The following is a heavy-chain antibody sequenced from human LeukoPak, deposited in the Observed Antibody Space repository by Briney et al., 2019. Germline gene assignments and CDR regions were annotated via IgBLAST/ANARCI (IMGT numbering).Heavy chain of an antibody. CDR2: ISSSGSAK. V-gene: IGHV3-48*01. J-gene: IGHJ4*02. Sequence: PGGSLRLSCAASGFTFNNYAMNWVRQAPGQGLEWVSYISSSGSAKYYADSVKGRFTISRDNAKNSLSLQMNSLRAEDTAVYYCASRGEYTSGWYYWGPGTLVTVSS. CDR1: GFTFNNYA. CDR3: ASRGEYTSGWYY. D-gene: IGHD6-19*01.